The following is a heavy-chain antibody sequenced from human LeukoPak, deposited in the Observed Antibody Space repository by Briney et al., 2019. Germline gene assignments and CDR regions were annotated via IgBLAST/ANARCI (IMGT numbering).Heavy chain of an antibody. D-gene: IGHD4-17*01. CDR3: ARVMTTVTHDAFDI. Sequence: SETLSLTCTVSGYSISSGYYWGWIRQPPGKGLEWIGSIYLSGSTYYNPSLKSRVTISVDTSKNQFSLKLSSVTAADTAVYYCARVMTTVTHDAFDIWGQGTMVTVSS. CDR1: GYSISSGYY. J-gene: IGHJ3*02. V-gene: IGHV4-38-2*02. CDR2: IYLSGST.